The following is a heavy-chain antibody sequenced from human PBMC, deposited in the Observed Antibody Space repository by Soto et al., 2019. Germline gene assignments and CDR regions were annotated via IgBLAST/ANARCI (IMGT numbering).Heavy chain of an antibody. CDR1: GYSFTSYW. Sequence: GESLKISCKGSGYSFTSYWISWVRQMPGKGLEWMGRIDPSDSYTNYSPSFQGHVTISADKSISTAYLQWSSLKASDTAMYCRARRAVAGTIFYDYWGQGTLVTVSS. CDR2: IDPSDSYT. D-gene: IGHD6-19*01. J-gene: IGHJ4*02. V-gene: IGHV5-10-1*01. CDR3: ARRAVAGTIFYDY.